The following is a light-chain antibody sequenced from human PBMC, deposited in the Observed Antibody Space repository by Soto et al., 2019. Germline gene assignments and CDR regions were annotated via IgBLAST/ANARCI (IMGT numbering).Light chain of an antibody. CDR3: QQYYSYPLYT. J-gene: IGKJ2*01. CDR2: GAS. CDR1: QDISTY. V-gene: IGKV1-8*01. Sequence: AIRVTQSPSSLSASTGDRVTITCRASQDISTYLAWYQQKPGKAPNLLIYGASTTQSGAPSRFSGSGSGTDFTLTISSLQSEDFATYYCQQYYSYPLYTFGRGTK.